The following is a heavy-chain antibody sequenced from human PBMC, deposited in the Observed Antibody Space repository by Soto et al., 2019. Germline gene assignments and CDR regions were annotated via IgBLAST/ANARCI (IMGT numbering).Heavy chain of an antibody. CDR1: GFTFDDYA. V-gene: IGHV3-43D*03. CDR2: ISWDGGST. J-gene: IGHJ6*02. CDR3: AKDKYTGATNYGMDV. Sequence: GGSLRLSCAASGFTFDDYAMHWVRQAPGKGPEWVSLISWDGGSTYYADSVKGRFTISRDNSKNSLYLQMNSLRAEDTALYYCAKDKYTGATNYGMDVWGQGTTVTVSS. D-gene: IGHD1-26*01.